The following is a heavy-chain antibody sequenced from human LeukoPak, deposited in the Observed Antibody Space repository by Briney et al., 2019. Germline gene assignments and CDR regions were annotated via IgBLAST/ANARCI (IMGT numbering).Heavy chain of an antibody. V-gene: IGHV4-34*01. CDR3: ARGSKASLTTLTREPAWTFDY. CDR1: GGSFSGYY. CDR2: INHSGCT. J-gene: IGHJ4*02. Sequence: NSSETLSLTCAVYGGSFSGYYWSWIRQPPGKGLEWIGEINHSGCTNYNPSLKSRVTISVDTSKNQFSLKLSSVTAANTAVYYCARGSKASLTTLTREPAWTFDYWGQGTLVTVSS. D-gene: IGHD4-4*01.